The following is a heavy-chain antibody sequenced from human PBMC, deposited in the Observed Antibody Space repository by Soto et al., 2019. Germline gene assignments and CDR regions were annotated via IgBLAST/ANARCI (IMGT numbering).Heavy chain of an antibody. CDR1: GYIFVNYG. V-gene: IGHV1-18*01. Sequence: QVQLVQSGDEVKKPGASVKVSCKASGYIFVNYGIAWVRQAPGQGLEWMGWISPYTGNTHSATKIQGRLTMTTDTTTSTSHMALRSLTSDDTAVYYCVMVDNYVTPTPQDVCGQGTTVNVSS. CDR2: ISPYTGNT. D-gene: IGHD3-16*01. J-gene: IGHJ6*02. CDR3: VMVDNYVTPTPQDV.